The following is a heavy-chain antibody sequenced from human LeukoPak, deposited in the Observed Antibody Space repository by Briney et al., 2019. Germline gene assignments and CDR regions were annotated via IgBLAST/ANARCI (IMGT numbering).Heavy chain of an antibody. V-gene: IGHV1-69*06. J-gene: IGHJ4*02. D-gene: IGHD3-10*01. CDR1: GGTFSSYA. CDR3: ARGGLLWFGELLSKGFDY. Sequence: SSVKVSCKASGGTFSSYAISWVRQAPGQGLEWMGGIIPIFGTANYAQKFQGRVTITADKSTSTAYMELSSLRSEDPAVYYCARGGLLWFGELLSKGFDYWGQGTLVTVSS. CDR2: IIPIFGTA.